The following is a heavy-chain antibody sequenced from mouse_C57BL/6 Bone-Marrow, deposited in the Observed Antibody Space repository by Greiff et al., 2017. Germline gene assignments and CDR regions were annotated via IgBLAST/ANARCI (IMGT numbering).Heavy chain of an antibody. D-gene: IGHD2-3*01. CDR2: IYIGNGYT. CDR3: ARSYVFSYDGYLFDY. CDR1: GYTFTSYG. V-gene: IGHV1-58*01. J-gene: IGHJ2*01. Sequence: EVQLQQSGAELVRPGSSVKMSCKTSGYTFTSYGINWVKQRPGQGLEWIGYIYIGNGYTEYNEKFKGKATLTSDTSSSTAYMRLSSLTSEDSAIYVCARSYVFSYDGYLFDYWGQGTTITVSS.